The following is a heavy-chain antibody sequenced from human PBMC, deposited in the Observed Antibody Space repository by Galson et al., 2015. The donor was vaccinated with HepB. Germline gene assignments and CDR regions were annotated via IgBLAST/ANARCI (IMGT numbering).Heavy chain of an antibody. CDR3: ARDLGFSGQLDF. V-gene: IGHV4-31*03. D-gene: IGHD3-16*01. Sequence: TLSLTCTVSGDSIGTRGYYWSWIRHHPERGLEWIGYINYNGNTYYNPSLKSRLDISRDTSKNQFSLSLKSVTAADTAVYYCARDLGFSGQLDFWGQGALVTVSS. J-gene: IGHJ4*02. CDR2: INYNGNT. CDR1: GDSIGTRGYY.